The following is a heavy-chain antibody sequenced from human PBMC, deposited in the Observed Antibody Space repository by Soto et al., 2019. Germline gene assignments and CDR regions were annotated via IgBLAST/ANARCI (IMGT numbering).Heavy chain of an antibody. J-gene: IGHJ5*02. CDR1: GGSFSGYY. CDR2: INHSGST. D-gene: IGHD3-10*01. Sequence: PSETLSLTCAVYGGSFSGYYWSWIRQPPGKGLEWIGEINHSGSTNYNPSLKSRVTISVDTSKNQFSLKLSSVTATDTAVYYCGIRAFERNYYGSGSHPGNWFDPWGQGTLVTVSS. CDR3: GIRAFERNYYGSGSHPGNWFDP. V-gene: IGHV4-34*01.